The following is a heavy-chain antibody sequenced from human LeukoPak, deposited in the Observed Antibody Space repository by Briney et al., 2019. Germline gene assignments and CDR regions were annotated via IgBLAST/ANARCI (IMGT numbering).Heavy chain of an antibody. CDR2: IYHSGST. V-gene: IGHV4-4*02. J-gene: IGHJ4*02. D-gene: IGHD3/OR15-3a*01. Sequence: TSETLSLTCAFSGASISSTNWWSWVRQPPGKGLEWIGEIYHSGSTNYNPSLKSRVTISVDNSRNQFSLKLRSVTAADTAVYYCARQTGSGLFILPGGQGTLVTVSS. CDR1: GASISSTNW. CDR3: ARQTGSGLFILP.